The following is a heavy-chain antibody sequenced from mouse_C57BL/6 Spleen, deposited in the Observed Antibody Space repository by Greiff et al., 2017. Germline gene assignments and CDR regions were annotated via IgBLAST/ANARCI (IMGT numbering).Heavy chain of an antibody. V-gene: IGHV1-82*01. CDR3: ARSSGSSYVNARDY. D-gene: IGHD1-1*01. CDR1: GYAFSSSW. Sequence: VQLQQSGPELVKPGASVKISCKASGYAFSSSWMNWVKQRPGKGLEWIGRIYPGDGDTNYNGKFKGKATLTADKSSSTAYMQLSSLPSEDSAVSFCARSSGSSYVNARDYWGQGTSVTVSS. CDR2: IYPGDGDT. J-gene: IGHJ4*01.